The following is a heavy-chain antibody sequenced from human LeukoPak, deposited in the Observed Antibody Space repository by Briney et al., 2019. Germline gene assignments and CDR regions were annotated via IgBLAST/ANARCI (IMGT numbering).Heavy chain of an antibody. CDR3: ARDSGYSSSWSRDAFDI. J-gene: IGHJ3*02. V-gene: IGHV4-59*01. CDR1: GGSFSGYY. CDR2: IYYSGST. D-gene: IGHD6-13*01. Sequence: SETLSLTCAVYGGSFSGYYWSWIRQPPGKGLEWIGYIYYSGSTNYNPSLKSRVTISVDTSKNQFSLKLSSVTAADTAVYYCARDSGYSSSWSRDAFDIWGQGTMVTVSS.